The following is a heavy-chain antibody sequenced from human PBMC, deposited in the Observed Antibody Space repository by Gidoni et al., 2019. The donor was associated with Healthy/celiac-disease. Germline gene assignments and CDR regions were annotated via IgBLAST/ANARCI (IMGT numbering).Heavy chain of an antibody. J-gene: IGHJ4*02. V-gene: IGHV3-23*01. CDR2: ISGSGGST. Sequence: AISGSGGSTYYADSVKGRFTISRDNSKNTLYLQMNSLRAEDTAVYYCAKSREGSGWYTFDYWGQGTLVTVSS. CDR3: AKSREGSGWYTFDY. D-gene: IGHD6-19*01.